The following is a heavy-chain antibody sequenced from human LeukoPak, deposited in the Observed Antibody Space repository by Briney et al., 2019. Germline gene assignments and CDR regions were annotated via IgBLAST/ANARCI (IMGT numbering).Heavy chain of an antibody. J-gene: IGHJ4*02. CDR3: ARGAWTFDY. Sequence: GGSLRLSCVASGFTFSSYWMSWVRRAPGKGLEWVANIKQDGSEKYYVDSVKGRFTISRDNAKNSLYLQMNSLRAEDTAVYYCARGAWTFDYWGQGTLVSVSS. D-gene: IGHD3/OR15-3a*01. CDR1: GFTFSSYW. CDR2: IKQDGSEK. V-gene: IGHV3-7*01.